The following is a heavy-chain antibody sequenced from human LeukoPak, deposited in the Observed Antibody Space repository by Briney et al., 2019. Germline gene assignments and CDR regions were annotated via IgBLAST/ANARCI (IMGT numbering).Heavy chain of an antibody. CDR1: GFTFTSFA. Sequence: PGGSLRLSCAASGFTFTSFAMSWVRQAPGKGLEWVSSISTTSDYIYYADSVKGRFTISRDNSKNTLYLQMNSLRAEDTAVYYCARGGSYLSAFDIWGQGTMVTVSS. D-gene: IGHD1-26*01. CDR3: ARGGSYLSAFDI. J-gene: IGHJ3*02. CDR2: ISTTSDYI. V-gene: IGHV3-23*01.